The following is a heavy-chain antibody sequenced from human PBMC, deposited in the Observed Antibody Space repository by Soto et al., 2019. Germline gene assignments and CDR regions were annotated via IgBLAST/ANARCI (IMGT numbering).Heavy chain of an antibody. CDR2: IYPGDSDT. CDR3: ARRYYYDSTTYSPFDH. Sequence: GESLKISCKGSGYSFTSYWIGWVRQMPGKGLEWMGIIYPGDSDTRYSPSFQGQVTISADKSISTAYLQWSSLKASDTAMYYCARRYYYDSTTYSPFDHWGQGTQVTVSS. D-gene: IGHD3-22*01. V-gene: IGHV5-51*01. J-gene: IGHJ4*02. CDR1: GYSFTSYW.